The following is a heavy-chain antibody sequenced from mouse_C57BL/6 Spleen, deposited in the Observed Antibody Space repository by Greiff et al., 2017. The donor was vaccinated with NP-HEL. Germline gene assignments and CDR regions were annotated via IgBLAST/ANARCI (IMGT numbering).Heavy chain of an antibody. D-gene: IGHD2-1*01. CDR3: ARVGNGNYYFDY. CDR1: GFTFSDYY. V-gene: IGHV5-16*01. J-gene: IGHJ2*01. Sequence: EVKVVESEGGLVQPGSSMKLSCTASGFTFSDYYMAWVRQVPEKGLEWVANITYDGSSTYYLDSLKSRFIISRDNAKNILYLQMSSLKSEDTATYYCARVGNGNYYFDYWGQGTTLTVSS. CDR2: ITYDGSST.